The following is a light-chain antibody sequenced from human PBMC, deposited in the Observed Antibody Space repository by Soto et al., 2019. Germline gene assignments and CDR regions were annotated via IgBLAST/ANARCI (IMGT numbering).Light chain of an antibody. V-gene: IGKV1-5*01. Sequence: DTQLTQSPSFLSASVGDRVTITCRASQNINTDLAWYQQKPGKVPNLLIYHAFSLVTGVPSRFSGSGSGTEFTLTISRLEPEDFAVYFCQRYGSSPLITFGQGTRLEIK. CDR1: QNINTD. CDR2: HAF. J-gene: IGKJ5*01. CDR3: QRYGSSPLIT.